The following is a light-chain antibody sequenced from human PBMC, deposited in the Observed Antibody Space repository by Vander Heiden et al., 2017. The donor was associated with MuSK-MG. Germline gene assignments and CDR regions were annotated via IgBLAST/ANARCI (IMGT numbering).Light chain of an antibody. V-gene: IGKV3D-15*01. CDR1: QSVSSN. J-gene: IGKJ5*01. CDR3: QQNNNWPPIT. CDR2: GAS. Sequence: EIVMTQSPATLSVSPGERATLSCRASQSVSSNLAWYQQKPGQAPRLLIYGASIRATGIPARFSGSGYGTEFTLTISSLQSEDFAVYYCQQNNNWPPITFGQGTRMEIK.